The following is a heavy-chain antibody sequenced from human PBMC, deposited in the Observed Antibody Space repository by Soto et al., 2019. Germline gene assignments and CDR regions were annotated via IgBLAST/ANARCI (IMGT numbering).Heavy chain of an antibody. D-gene: IGHD2-2*01. V-gene: IGHV4-59*01. J-gene: IGHJ4*02. CDR2: MYHSGST. CDR1: GGSISGFY. Sequence: SETLSLTCTVSGGSISGFYWSWIRQPPGKGLEWIGYMYHSGSTNYNPSLKSRVTISVDTSKNQFSLKLSSVTAADTAVYYCARYQRIVSADEYYFDDWGQGTRVTVSS. CDR3: ARYQRIVSADEYYFDD.